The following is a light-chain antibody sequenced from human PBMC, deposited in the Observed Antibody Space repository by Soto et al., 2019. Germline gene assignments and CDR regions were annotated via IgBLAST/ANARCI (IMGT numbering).Light chain of an antibody. Sequence: DIQMTQSPSSLSASVGDRVTITCRASQDISVYLAWYQQKPGKVPKLLIYSASTLQSRVPSRFSGSGSGTDFTLTSSSLQPEDVATYYCQKYNSAPLTFGQGTRVEIK. V-gene: IGKV1-27*01. CDR2: SAS. J-gene: IGKJ5*01. CDR3: QKYNSAPLT. CDR1: QDISVY.